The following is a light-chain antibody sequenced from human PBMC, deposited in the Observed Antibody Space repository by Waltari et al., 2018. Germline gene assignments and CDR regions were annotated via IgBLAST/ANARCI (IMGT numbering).Light chain of an antibody. CDR3: QTWGTGFRV. J-gene: IGLJ3*02. CDR2: LNSDGSH. Sequence: QLVLTQSPSASASLGASVKLTCTLSSGHSRYAIAWPPQQPEKGPRYLMKLNSDGSHSKGDGIPDRFSGSSSGAERYLTISSLQSEDEADYYCQTWGTGFRVFGGGTKLTVL. CDR1: SGHSRYA. V-gene: IGLV4-69*01.